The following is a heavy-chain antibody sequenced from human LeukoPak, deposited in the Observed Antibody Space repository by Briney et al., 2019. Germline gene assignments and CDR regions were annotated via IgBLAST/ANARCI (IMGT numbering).Heavy chain of an antibody. Sequence: SETLSLTCAVSGGSISNYHWSWIRQPAGKGLEWIGQIHTSGSTNYNPPLTSRVSMSIDTTEDQVSLTIRSVTAADTAFYYCARRDISSGWSFDYWGQGTLVTVSS. D-gene: IGHD6-19*01. J-gene: IGHJ4*02. CDR3: ARRDISSGWSFDY. CDR2: IHTSGST. V-gene: IGHV4-4*07. CDR1: GGSISNYH.